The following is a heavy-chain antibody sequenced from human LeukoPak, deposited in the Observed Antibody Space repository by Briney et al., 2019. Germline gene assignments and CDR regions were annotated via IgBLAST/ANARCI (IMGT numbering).Heavy chain of an antibody. CDR3: ARAFPCGGDCYSEFDY. CDR2: INAGNGNT. J-gene: IGHJ4*02. D-gene: IGHD2-21*02. V-gene: IGHV1-3*01. Sequence: ASVTVSFTASGYTFTSYAMHWVRQAPGQRLEWMGWINAGNGNTKYSQKFQGRVTITRDTSASTAYMELSSLRSEDTAVYYCARAFPCGGDCYSEFDYWGQGTLVTVSS. CDR1: GYTFTSYA.